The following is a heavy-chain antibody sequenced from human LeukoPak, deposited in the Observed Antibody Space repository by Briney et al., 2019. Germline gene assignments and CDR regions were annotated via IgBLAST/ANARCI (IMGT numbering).Heavy chain of an antibody. D-gene: IGHD3-10*01. CDR1: GGSISSYY. V-gene: IGHV4-4*07. CDR3: ARHGSYCFDS. Sequence: PSETLSLTCTVSGGSISSYYWSWIRQPAGKGLEWIGRIFASGSTNSNPSLKSRVTMSVDTSKNQFSLNLSSVTAADTAVYYCARHGSYCFDSWGQGTLVTVSS. J-gene: IGHJ4*02. CDR2: IFASGST.